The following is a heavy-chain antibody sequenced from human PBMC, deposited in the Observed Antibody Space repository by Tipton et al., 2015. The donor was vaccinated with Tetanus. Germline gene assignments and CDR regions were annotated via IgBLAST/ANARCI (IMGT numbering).Heavy chain of an antibody. J-gene: IGHJ4*02. V-gene: IGHV4-31*03. Sequence: TLSLTCTVSGGSISSGGYYWSWIRQHPGKGLEWIGDIYYSGSTYYNPSLKSRVTISVDTSKNQFSLRLGSVTAADTALYFCARWGPGVTTWGFDFWGQGTLVTVSS. CDR3: ARWGPGVTTWGFDF. CDR1: GGSISSGGYY. D-gene: IGHD3-16*01. CDR2: IYYSGST.